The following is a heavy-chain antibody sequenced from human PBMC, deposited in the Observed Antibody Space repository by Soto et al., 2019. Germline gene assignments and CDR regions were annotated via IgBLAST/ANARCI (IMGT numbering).Heavy chain of an antibody. J-gene: IGHJ4*02. V-gene: IGHV2-5*02. CDR3: THTPAYDISTGYYPFDY. Sequence: TLVNPTQTLTLTCTFSGLSLSTSGVGVAWIRRPPGKALEWLARIYWGEGKRYSPSLKTRLNITKETCKNQVVLPLTKADSVARAIYFCTHTPAYDISTGYYPFDYWGQGSLVTVSS. D-gene: IGHD3-9*01. CDR1: GLSLSTSGVG. CDR2: IYWGEGK.